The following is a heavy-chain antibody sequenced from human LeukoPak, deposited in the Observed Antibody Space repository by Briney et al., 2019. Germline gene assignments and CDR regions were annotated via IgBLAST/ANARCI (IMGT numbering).Heavy chain of an antibody. CDR1: GFALNNAW. V-gene: IGHV3-21*01. CDR2: ISSSSSYI. D-gene: IGHD3-10*02. J-gene: IGHJ6*04. Sequence: PGGSLRLSCVASGFALNNAWMIWVRQAPGKGPEWVSSISSSSSYIYYADSVKGRFTISRDNAKNSLYLQMNSLRAEDTAVYYCAELGITMIGGVWGKGTTVTISS. CDR3: AELGITMIGGV.